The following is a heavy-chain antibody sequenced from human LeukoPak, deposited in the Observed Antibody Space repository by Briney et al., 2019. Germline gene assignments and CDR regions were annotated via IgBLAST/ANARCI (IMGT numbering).Heavy chain of an antibody. J-gene: IGHJ5*02. V-gene: IGHV4-31*03. D-gene: IGHD6-13*01. CDR1: GGSISSGGYY. CDR2: IYYSGST. CDR3: ARAYSSSRWWFDP. Sequence: KSSETLSLTCTVSGGSISSGGYYWSWIRQHPGKGLEWIGYIYYSGSTYYNPSLKSRVTISVDTSKNQFSLKLSSVTAADTAVYYCARAYSSSRWWFDPWGQGTLVTVSS.